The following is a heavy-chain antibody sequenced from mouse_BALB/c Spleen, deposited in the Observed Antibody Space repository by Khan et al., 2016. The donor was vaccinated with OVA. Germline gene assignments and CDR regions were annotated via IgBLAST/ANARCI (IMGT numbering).Heavy chain of an antibody. CDR1: GYSITSGYF. J-gene: IGHJ3*01. CDR3: ARGGSSGPAWFAY. D-gene: IGHD3-1*01. CDR2: IRYDGDS. V-gene: IGHV3-6*02. Sequence: EVQLQESRPGLVKPSQSLSLTCSVTGYSITSGYFWNWIRQFPGNKLEWMGYIRYDGDSNYNPSLKNRISIPRDTSKNQFFLKLNSVTPEDTATYDCARGGSSGPAWFAYWGQGTLVAVSA.